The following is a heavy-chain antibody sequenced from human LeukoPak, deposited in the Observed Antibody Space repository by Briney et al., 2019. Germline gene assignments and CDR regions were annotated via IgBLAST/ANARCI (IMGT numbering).Heavy chain of an antibody. V-gene: IGHV3-30-3*01. CDR3: ARDRRIGGHISFDY. J-gene: IGHJ4*02. Sequence: GGSLRLSCAASGFTFSSYAMHWVRQAPGKGLEWVAVISYDGSNKYYADSVKGRFTISRDNSKNTLYLQMNSLRAEDTAVYYCARDRRIGGHISFDYWGQGTLVTVSS. CDR2: ISYDGSNK. CDR1: GFTFSSYA. D-gene: IGHD2-15*01.